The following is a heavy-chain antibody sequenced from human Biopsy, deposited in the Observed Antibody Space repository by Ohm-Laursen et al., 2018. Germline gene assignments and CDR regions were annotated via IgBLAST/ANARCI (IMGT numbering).Heavy chain of an antibody. CDR2: ISYTGYT. Sequence: PSETLSLTCTVSGGSFTGHYWSWIRQPPGKGLEWIGHISYTGYTSYNASLKSRVTISVDTSRNHFSLRLSSLTAADTAVYYCARLGSGDYFPTFFDYWGQGTLVTVSS. J-gene: IGHJ4*02. D-gene: IGHD5-12*01. CDR3: ARLGSGDYFPTFFDY. V-gene: IGHV4-59*11. CDR1: GGSFTGHY.